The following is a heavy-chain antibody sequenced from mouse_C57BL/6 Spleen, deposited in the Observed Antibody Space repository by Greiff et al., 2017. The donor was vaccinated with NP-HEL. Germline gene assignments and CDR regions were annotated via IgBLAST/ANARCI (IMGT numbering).Heavy chain of an antibody. J-gene: IGHJ3*01. CDR1: GYTFTSYW. V-gene: IGHV1-69*01. D-gene: IGHD1-1*01. CDR3: ARSYGSSYRAWFAY. Sequence: QVQLQQPGAELVMPGASVKLSCKASGYTFTSYWMHWVKQRPGQGLEWIGEIDPSDSYTNYNQKFKGKSTLTVDKSSSTAYMQLSSLTSEDSAVYYGARSYGSSYRAWFAYWGQGTLVTVAA. CDR2: IDPSDSYT.